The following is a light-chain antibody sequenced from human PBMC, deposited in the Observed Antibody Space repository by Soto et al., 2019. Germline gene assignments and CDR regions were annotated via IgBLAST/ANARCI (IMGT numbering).Light chain of an antibody. CDR2: RDN. Sequence: SYELTQPLSVSVALGQTARITCEGNNIGSRNVHWYQQKPGQAPVLVIYRDNNRPSGIPERFSGSNSGNTATLTISRAQAGDEADYFCQVWDSSTGVFGTGTKVTVL. V-gene: IGLV3-9*01. CDR3: QVWDSSTGV. CDR1: NIGSRN. J-gene: IGLJ1*01.